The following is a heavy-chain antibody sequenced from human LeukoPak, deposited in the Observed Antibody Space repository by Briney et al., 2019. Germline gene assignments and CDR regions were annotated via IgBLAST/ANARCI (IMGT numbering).Heavy chain of an antibody. V-gene: IGHV3-74*01. CDR1: GFTFRSYW. CDR3: ARDAVGYSYGSPDY. J-gene: IGHJ4*02. CDR2: INGDGSRT. D-gene: IGHD5-18*01. Sequence: GGPLRLSCAASGFTFRSYWMHWVRHATGKGLVWVSRINGDGSRTSYADSVKGLFTLSRDHAKNTLYLQMNSLRAEDTAVYYCARDAVGYSYGSPDYWGQGTLVTVSS.